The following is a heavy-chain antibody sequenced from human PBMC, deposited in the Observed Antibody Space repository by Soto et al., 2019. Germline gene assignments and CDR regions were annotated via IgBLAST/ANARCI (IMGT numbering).Heavy chain of an antibody. J-gene: IGHJ4*02. CDR1: GLAVSANY. CDR3: ATRMTTAPY. D-gene: IGHD4-17*01. CDR2: IYSGGDT. Sequence: EAHLVGSGGGLVQPGGSLRLSCAASGLAVSANYLSWVRQAPGKGLEWVSLIYSGGDTDYADSVRGRFTISRDNSKNTLYLQMNSLKAEETAVYYCATRMTTAPYWGQGALVNVSS. V-gene: IGHV3-66*01.